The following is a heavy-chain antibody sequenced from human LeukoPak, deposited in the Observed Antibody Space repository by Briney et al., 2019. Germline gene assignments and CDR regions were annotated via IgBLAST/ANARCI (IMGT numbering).Heavy chain of an antibody. CDR3: ARGGEGYNYGRFDF. J-gene: IGHJ4*02. CDR2: INHSGST. CDR1: GGSFSGYY. Sequence: SETLSLTCAVYGGSFSGYYWSWTRQPPGKGLEWIGEINHSGSTNYNPSLKSRVTISVDTSKNQFSLKLSSVTAADTAVYYCARGGEGYNYGRFDFWGQGTLVTVSS. D-gene: IGHD5-18*01. V-gene: IGHV4-34*01.